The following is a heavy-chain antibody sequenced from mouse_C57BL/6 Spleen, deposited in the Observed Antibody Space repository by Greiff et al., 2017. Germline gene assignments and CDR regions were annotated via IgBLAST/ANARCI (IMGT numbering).Heavy chain of an antibody. J-gene: IGHJ4*01. CDR1: GFSFNTYA. D-gene: IGHD6-5*01. CDR2: IRSKSNNYAT. CDR3: VRHSLLYAMDY. V-gene: IGHV10-1*01. Sequence: EVQLVESGGGLVQPKGSLKLSCAASGFSFNTYAMNWVRQAPGKGLEWVARIRSKSNNYATYYADSVKDRFTISRDDSESMLYLQMNNLKTEDTAMYYCVRHSLLYAMDYWGQGTSVTVSS.